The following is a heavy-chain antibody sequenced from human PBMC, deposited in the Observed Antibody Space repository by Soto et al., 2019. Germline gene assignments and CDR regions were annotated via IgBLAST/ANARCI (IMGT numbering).Heavy chain of an antibody. CDR2: INPSGGST. D-gene: IGHD2-15*01. CDR3: ARGPNIVVVVAATVWFDP. J-gene: IGHJ5*02. V-gene: IGHV1-46*03. CDR1: GCTFTSYY. Sequence: ASVKVSCKASGCTFTSYYMHWVRQAPGQGLEWMGIINPSGGSTSYAQKFQGRVTMTRDTSTSTVYMELSSLRSEDTAVYYCARGPNIVVVVAATVWFDPWGQGTLVTVPQ.